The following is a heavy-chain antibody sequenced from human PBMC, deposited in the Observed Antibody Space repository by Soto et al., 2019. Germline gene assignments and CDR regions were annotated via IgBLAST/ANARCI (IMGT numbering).Heavy chain of an antibody. J-gene: IGHJ4*02. D-gene: IGHD3-16*01. Sequence: SETLSLTCTVSGGSISSGDYYWSRIRQPPGKGLEWIGYIYYSGSTNYNPSLKSRVTISVDTSKNQFSLKLSSVTAADTAVYYCARLGLARWLDYWGQGTLVTVSS. V-gene: IGHV4-61*08. CDR3: ARLGLARWLDY. CDR2: IYYSGST. CDR1: GGSISSGDYY.